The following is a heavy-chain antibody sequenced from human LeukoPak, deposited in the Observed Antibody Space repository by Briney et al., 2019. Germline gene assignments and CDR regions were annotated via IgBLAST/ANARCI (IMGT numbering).Heavy chain of an antibody. J-gene: IGHJ3*02. CDR1: GYTFTDYY. V-gene: IGHV1-2*02. Sequence: ASVKVSCKASGYTFTDYYLHWVRQAPGQGLEWMGWINSNTGDTNYAQKFQGRVTMTRDTSISTAYMELSRLRSDDTAVYYCARDGPFDIWGQGTMVTVSS. CDR2: INSNTGDT. CDR3: ARDGPFDI.